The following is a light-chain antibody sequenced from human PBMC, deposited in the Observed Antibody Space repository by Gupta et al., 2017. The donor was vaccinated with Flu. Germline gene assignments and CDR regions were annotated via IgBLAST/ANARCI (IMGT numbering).Light chain of an antibody. Sequence: DIQMTQSPASLSASVGDGVTITCRASQTISSYVHWYQHKPGKAPKLLISAASKVQSGVPSRFNGGGSGADFTLTIGKLQAEDFATYYCQQCENTRVTFGRGTRMENK. J-gene: IGKJ4*01. CDR1: QTISSY. CDR2: AAS. V-gene: IGKV1-39*01. CDR3: QQCENTRVT.